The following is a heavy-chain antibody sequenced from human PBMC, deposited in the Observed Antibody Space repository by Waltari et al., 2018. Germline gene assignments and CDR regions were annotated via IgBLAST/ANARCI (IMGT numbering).Heavy chain of an antibody. Sequence: QVQVVESGGGAVQPGRSLSLSCGVSGLPCRTFGMHWVRQAPGKGLEWVAIIWYDGIGKYYADSVKGRFTISRDNSKNSLYLQMNSLRAEDTAVYYCATTSGTNWHLNYWGQGTLVTVSS. CDR3: ATTSGTNWHLNY. CDR2: IWYDGIGK. J-gene: IGHJ4*02. CDR1: GLPCRTFG. D-gene: IGHD1-1*01. V-gene: IGHV3-33*01.